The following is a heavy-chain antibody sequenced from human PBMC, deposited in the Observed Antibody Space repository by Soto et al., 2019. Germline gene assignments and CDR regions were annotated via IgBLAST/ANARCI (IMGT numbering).Heavy chain of an antibody. CDR2: ISGSGGST. Sequence: PGGGLRISCATSGFTLRRYAMSWGRPAPGKGLEWVSAISGSGGSTYYADSVKGRFTISRDNSKNTLYLQMNSLRAEDTAVYYCAKDNTIFGVDLIDYWGQGTLVTVSS. D-gene: IGHD3-3*01. V-gene: IGHV3-23*01. CDR1: GFTLRRYA. J-gene: IGHJ4*02. CDR3: AKDNTIFGVDLIDY.